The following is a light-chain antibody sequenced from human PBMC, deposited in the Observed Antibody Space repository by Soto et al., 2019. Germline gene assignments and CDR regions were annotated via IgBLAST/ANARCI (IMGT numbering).Light chain of an antibody. J-gene: IGLJ1*01. CDR1: SSDVDAYNF. CDR2: DVS. V-gene: IGLV2-14*03. Sequence: QSVLTQPASVSGSPGQSIAISCTGTSSDVDAYNFVSWYQHHPGKAPKLMIFDVSNRPSGVSNRFSGSKSGNTASLTISGLQAEDEADYYCTSYTPSSIYVSGTGTKVTVL. CDR3: TSYTPSSIYV.